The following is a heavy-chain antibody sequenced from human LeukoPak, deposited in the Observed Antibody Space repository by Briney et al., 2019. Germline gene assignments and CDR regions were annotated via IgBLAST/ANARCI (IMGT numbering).Heavy chain of an antibody. CDR1: GFTFSSYA. CDR3: ARGSQWLVDPAYYFDY. D-gene: IGHD6-19*01. Sequence: GGSLRLSCAASGFTFSSYAMHWVRQAPGKGPEWITVTSYDGRNKYYADSVKGRFTISRDNSKNTLYLQMNSLRPEDTAVYYCARGSQWLVDPAYYFDYWGQGALVTVSS. J-gene: IGHJ4*02. CDR2: TSYDGRNK. V-gene: IGHV3-30*04.